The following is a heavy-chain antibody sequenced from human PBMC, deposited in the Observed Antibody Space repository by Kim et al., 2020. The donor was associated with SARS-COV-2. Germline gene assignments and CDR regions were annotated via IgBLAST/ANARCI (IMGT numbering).Heavy chain of an antibody. V-gene: IGHV3-43*02. CDR3: AKDIERSMVQGVITFYYYYYYMDV. CDR2: ISGDGGST. J-gene: IGHJ6*03. Sequence: GGSLRLSCAASGFTFDDYAMHWVRQAPGKGLEWVSLISGDGGSTYYADSVKGRFTISRDNSKNSLYLQMNSLRTEDTALYYCAKDIERSMVQGVITFYYYYYYMDVWGKGTTVTVSS. D-gene: IGHD3-10*01. CDR1: GFTFDDYA.